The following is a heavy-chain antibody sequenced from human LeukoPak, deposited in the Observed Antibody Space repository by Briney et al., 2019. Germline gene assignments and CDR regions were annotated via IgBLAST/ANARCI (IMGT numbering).Heavy chain of an antibody. D-gene: IGHD1-26*01. CDR1: GYRFTSYG. CDR3: ARHSGSYAFDY. CDR2: VSTYNDKK. Sequence: ASLKVSCKTSGYRFTSYGISWVRQAPGQGLEWMLWVSTYNDKKDYAQKFQGRVIMTTDTSTTTAYKDLRRLRSDDTAVYYCARHSGSYAFDYWGQGTLVTVSS. J-gene: IGHJ4*02. V-gene: IGHV1-18*01.